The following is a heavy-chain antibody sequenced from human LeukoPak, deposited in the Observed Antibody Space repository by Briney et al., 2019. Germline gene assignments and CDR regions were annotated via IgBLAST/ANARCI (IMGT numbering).Heavy chain of an antibody. D-gene: IGHD2-2*01. CDR1: GGSISSSSYY. CDR3: ATQLAHYYYYGMTS. J-gene: IGHJ6*02. Sequence: SETLSLTCTVSGGSISSSSYYWGWIRQPPGKGLEWIGSIYYSGSTYYNPSLKSRVTISVDTSKNQFSLKLSSVTAADTAVYYCATQLAHYYYYGMTSGAKGPRSPSP. V-gene: IGHV4-39*01. CDR2: IYYSGST.